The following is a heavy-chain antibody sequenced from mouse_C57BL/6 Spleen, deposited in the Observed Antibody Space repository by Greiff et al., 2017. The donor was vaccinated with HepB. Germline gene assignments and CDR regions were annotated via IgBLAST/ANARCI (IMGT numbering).Heavy chain of an antibody. Sequence: VQLQQPGAELVRPGTSVKLSCKASGYTFTSYWMHWVKQRPGQGLEWIGVIDPSDSYTNYNQKFKGKATLTVDTSSSTAYMQLSSLTSEDSAVYYCARRGPYGSSFVFDYWGQGTTLTVSS. CDR1: GYTFTSYW. D-gene: IGHD1-1*01. J-gene: IGHJ2*01. V-gene: IGHV1-59*01. CDR2: IDPSDSYT. CDR3: ARRGPYGSSFVFDY.